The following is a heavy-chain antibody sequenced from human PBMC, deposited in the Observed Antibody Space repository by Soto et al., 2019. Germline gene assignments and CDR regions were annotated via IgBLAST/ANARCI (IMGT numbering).Heavy chain of an antibody. CDR3: ARSSYCGGDCYSSYFDY. J-gene: IGHJ4*02. D-gene: IGHD2-21*02. CDR2: ISSNGGST. Sequence: VQLVESGEGLVQPGGSLRLSCAASGFTFSSYAMHWVRQAPGKGLEYVSAISSNGGSTYYADSVKGRFTISRDNSKNTLYLQMGSLRAEDMAVYYCARSSYCGGDCYSSYFDYWGQGTLVTVSS. V-gene: IGHV3-64*02. CDR1: GFTFSSYA.